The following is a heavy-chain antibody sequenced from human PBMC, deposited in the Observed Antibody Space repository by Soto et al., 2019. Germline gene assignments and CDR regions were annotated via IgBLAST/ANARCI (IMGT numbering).Heavy chain of an antibody. CDR1: GGTFSRYA. D-gene: IGHD6-6*01. CDR3: AREIAALPYGMDV. J-gene: IGHJ6*02. Sequence: QVQLVQSGAEVKKPGSSVKVSCKASGGTFSRYAISWVRQAHGQGLEWMGGIIPIFGTANYAQKFQGRVTITASESTRTAYIEPSSLRSEDTAVYYGAREIAALPYGMDVWGQGTTVTVSS. V-gene: IGHV1-69*01. CDR2: IIPIFGTA.